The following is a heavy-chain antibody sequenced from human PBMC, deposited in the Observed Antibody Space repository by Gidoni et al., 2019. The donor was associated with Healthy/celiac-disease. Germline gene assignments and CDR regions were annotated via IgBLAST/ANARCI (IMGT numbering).Heavy chain of an antibody. CDR3: ANEGIAVAGYYFDY. V-gene: IGHV3-23*01. CDR1: GFTFRSYA. Sequence: EVQLLESGGGVVQPGGSLRLSCAATGFTFRSYAMSWVRQAPGKGLEWVSASSGSGGSTYYADSVKGRFTISRDNSKNTLYLQMNRLRAEATAVYYCANEGIAVAGYYFDYWGQGTLVTVSS. D-gene: IGHD6-19*01. J-gene: IGHJ4*02. CDR2: SSGSGGST.